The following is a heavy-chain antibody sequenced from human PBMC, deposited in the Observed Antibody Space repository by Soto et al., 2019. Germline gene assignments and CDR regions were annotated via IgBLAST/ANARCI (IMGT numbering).Heavy chain of an antibody. CDR1: GYTFTSYG. CDR2: SSAYNGNT. CDR3: ARVSPRSHYCSSTSCYDQNWFDP. D-gene: IGHD2-2*01. V-gene: IGHV1-18*04. J-gene: IGHJ5*02. Sequence: QVQLVQSGAEVKKPGASVKVSCKASGYTFTSYGISWVRQAPGQGLEWMGWSSAYNGNTNYAQKLQGRVTMTTDTSTSTAYMGLRSLRSDDTAVYYCARVSPRSHYCSSTSCYDQNWFDPWGQGTLVTVSS.